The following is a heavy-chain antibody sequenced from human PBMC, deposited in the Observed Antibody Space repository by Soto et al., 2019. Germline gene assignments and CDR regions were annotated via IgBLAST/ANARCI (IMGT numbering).Heavy chain of an antibody. CDR3: ASDGSNCSGGSCYSHPLDYYYGMDV. J-gene: IGHJ6*02. CDR1: GYSFTSYW. CDR2: IDPSDSYT. V-gene: IGHV5-10-1*01. Sequence: PVESLKISCKVSGYSFTSYWISWVRQMPGKGLEWMGRIDPSDSYTNYSPSFQGHVTISADKSISTAYLQWSSLKASDTAMYYCASDGSNCSGGSCYSHPLDYYYGMDVWGQGTTVTVSS. D-gene: IGHD2-15*01.